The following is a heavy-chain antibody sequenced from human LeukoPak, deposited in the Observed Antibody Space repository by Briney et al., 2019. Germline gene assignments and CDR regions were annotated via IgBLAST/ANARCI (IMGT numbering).Heavy chain of an antibody. CDR3: ARAGNYYYSSGYYSHFDY. Sequence: PSETLSLTCPVSGGSVSSGSHYWSWIRQPPGKGLEWIGHVYHSGSTNYNPSLKSRVTISVDTSKNQFSLKLSSVTAADTAVYYCARAGNYYYSSGYYSHFDYWGQGTLVTVSS. V-gene: IGHV4-61*01. D-gene: IGHD3-22*01. CDR1: GGSVSSGSHY. CDR2: VYHSGST. J-gene: IGHJ4*02.